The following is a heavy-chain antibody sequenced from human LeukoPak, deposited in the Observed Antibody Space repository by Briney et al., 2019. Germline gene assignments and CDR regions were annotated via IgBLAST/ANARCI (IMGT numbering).Heavy chain of an antibody. V-gene: IGHV3-7*03. CDR1: GFTISSYW. D-gene: IGHD3-9*01. CDR3: ARGGYDILTGYYTDFDY. J-gene: IGHJ4*02. Sequence: GGSLRLSCAASGFTISSYWMSWVRQAPGKGLEWVANIKQDGSEKYYVDSVKGRLTISRDNAKNSLYVQMNSLRAEDTALYYCARGGYDILTGYYTDFDYWGQGTLVTVSS. CDR2: IKQDGSEK.